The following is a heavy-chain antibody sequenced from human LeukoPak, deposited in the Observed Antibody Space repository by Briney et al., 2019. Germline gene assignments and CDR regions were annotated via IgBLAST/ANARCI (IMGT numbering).Heavy chain of an antibody. CDR3: AKPLDYGDYAPLTVRGSAFDI. Sequence: GGSLRLSCAASGFTFSSYGMHWVRQAPGKGLEWVAVISYDGSNKYYADSVKGRFTISRDNSKNTLYLQMNSLRAEDTAVYYCAKPLDYGDYAPLTVRGSAFDIWAKGQWSPSLQ. CDR1: GFTFSSYG. CDR2: ISYDGSNK. J-gene: IGHJ3*02. V-gene: IGHV3-30*18. D-gene: IGHD4-17*01.